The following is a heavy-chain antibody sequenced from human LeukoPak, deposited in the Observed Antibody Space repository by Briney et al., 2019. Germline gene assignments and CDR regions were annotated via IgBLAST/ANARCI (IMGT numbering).Heavy chain of an antibody. Sequence: GESLKISCKGSGYNFTNYWIGWVRQMPGKDLEWMGIMYPGDSDTRYSPSFQGQVTISADKSINTAYVQWSSLKASDTAMYYCARLLWFGTWGDKWFDPWGQGTVVTVSS. V-gene: IGHV5-51*01. D-gene: IGHD3-10*01. J-gene: IGHJ5*02. CDR3: ARLLWFGTWGDKWFDP. CDR1: GYNFTNYW. CDR2: MYPGDSDT.